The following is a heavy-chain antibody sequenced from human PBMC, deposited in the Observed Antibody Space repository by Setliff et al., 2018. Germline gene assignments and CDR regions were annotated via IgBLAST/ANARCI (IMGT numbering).Heavy chain of an antibody. Sequence: GASVKVSCKASGYTFTSYGISWVRQAPGQGLEWMGWISAYNGNTNYAQKLQGRVTMTTDTSTSTAYMELSSLRSEDTAVYYCARGPWGDSSGYNWFDPWGQGTLVTVSS. CDR2: ISAYNGNT. V-gene: IGHV1-18*01. D-gene: IGHD3-22*01. CDR1: GYTFTSYG. CDR3: ARGPWGDSSGYNWFDP. J-gene: IGHJ5*02.